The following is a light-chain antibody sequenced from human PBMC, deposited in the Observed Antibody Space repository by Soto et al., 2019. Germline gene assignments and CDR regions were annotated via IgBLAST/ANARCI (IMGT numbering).Light chain of an antibody. CDR3: QQSFSTPT. CDR2: DAS. CDR1: QSISSW. V-gene: IGKV1-39*01. J-gene: IGKJ5*01. Sequence: IQMTQSPSSLSASVGDRVTITCRASQSISSWLAWYQQKPGKAPKLLIYDASSLESGVPSRFSGSGSGTDFTLTISSLQPEDFATYYCQQSFSTPTFGQRTRPEI.